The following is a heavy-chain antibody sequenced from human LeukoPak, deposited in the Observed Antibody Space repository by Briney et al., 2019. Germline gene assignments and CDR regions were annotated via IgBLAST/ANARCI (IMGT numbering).Heavy chain of an antibody. CDR1: GYTFTAYY. CDR2: INPNSGGT. J-gene: IGHJ4*02. D-gene: IGHD1-1*01. CDR3: ASTTGLDD. Sequence: GASVKVSCKASGYTFTAYYMHWVRQAPGQGLEWMGWINPNSGGTNYAQRFQGRVTMTRDTSSSTAYMELSRLRSDDTAMFYCASTTGLDDWGQGTLVTVSS. V-gene: IGHV1-2*02.